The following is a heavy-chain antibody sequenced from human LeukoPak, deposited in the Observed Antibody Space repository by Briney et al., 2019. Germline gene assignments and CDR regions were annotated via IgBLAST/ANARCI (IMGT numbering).Heavy chain of an antibody. J-gene: IGHJ1*01. Sequence: GGSLRLSCAASGFSFIDYYMSWIRQPPKGGLDRLYYFSSSSNYKNYADSLKGRFTISRDNAKNSVYLQMNSLRAEDTAVYYCARQGLYDSSDFWTFQHWGQGTLVTVSS. CDR2: FSSSSNYK. V-gene: IGHV3-11*06. D-gene: IGHD3/OR15-3a*01. CDR3: ARQGLYDSSDFWTFQH. CDR1: GFSFIDYY.